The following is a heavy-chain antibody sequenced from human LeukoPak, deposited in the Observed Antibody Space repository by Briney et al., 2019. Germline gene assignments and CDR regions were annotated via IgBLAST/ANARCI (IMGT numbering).Heavy chain of an antibody. CDR2: FYHSGRP. V-gene: IGHV4-38-2*02. J-gene: IGHJ4*02. CDR1: GYSISSGYF. D-gene: IGHD3-10*01. Sequence: SETLSLTCIVSGYSISSGYFWGWIRQPPGKGLEWIGSFYHSGRPDYNPSLKSRVTISVDTSKNQFSLKLNSVIAADTAVYYCARGVWFGELLANDYFDYWGQGTLVTVSS. CDR3: ARGVWFGELLANDYFDY.